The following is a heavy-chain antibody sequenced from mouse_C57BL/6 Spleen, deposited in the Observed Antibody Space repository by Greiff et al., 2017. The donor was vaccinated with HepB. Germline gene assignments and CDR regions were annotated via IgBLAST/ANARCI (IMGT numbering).Heavy chain of an antibody. CDR1: GFSLTSYG. J-gene: IGHJ2*01. D-gene: IGHD2-3*01. CDR2: IWSGGST. Sequence: VHLVESGPGLVQPSQSLSITCTVSGFSLTSYGVHWVRQSPGKGLEWLGVIWSGGSTDYNAAFISRLSISKDNSKSQVFFKMNSLQADDTAIYYCARNWIYDGFLFDYWGQGTTLTVSS. CDR3: ARNWIYDGFLFDY. V-gene: IGHV2-2*01.